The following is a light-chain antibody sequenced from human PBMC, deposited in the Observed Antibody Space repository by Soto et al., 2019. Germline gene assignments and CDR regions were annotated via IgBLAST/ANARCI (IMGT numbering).Light chain of an antibody. CDR1: QSVSSN. Sequence: EIVITQSPATLSVSPGERATLSCRASQSVSSNLAWYQQKPGQAPRLLIYGASTRATGIPARFGGSGSGTEFTLTISSLQSEDFAVYYCQQYNNWPPMYTFGPGTKLEIK. CDR3: QQYNNWPPMYT. V-gene: IGKV3-15*01. CDR2: GAS. J-gene: IGKJ2*01.